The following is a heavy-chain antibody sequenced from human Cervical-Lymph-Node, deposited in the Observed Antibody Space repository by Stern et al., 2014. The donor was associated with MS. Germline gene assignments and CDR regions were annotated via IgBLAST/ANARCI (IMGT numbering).Heavy chain of an antibody. CDR2: IYYSGST. Sequence: QLQLQESGPGLVKPSETLSLTCTVSGGSISSYYWGWIRQPPGKGLEWVGYIYYSGSTNHNPSLKSRVTISLDTSKNQFSLKLSSVTAADTAVYYCAKDGGYDFRSGHYDYWGQGTLVTVSS. CDR1: GGSISSYY. D-gene: IGHD3-3*01. CDR3: AKDGGYDFRSGHYDY. V-gene: IGHV4-59*01. J-gene: IGHJ4*02.